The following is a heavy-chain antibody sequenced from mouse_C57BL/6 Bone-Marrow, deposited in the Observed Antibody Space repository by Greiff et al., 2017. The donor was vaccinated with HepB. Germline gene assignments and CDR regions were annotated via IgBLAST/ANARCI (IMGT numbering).Heavy chain of an antibody. CDR1: GYTFTSYW. CDR3: ARLDYGSSYYAMDY. D-gene: IGHD1-1*01. Sequence: QVQLQQPGAELVKPGASVKLSCKASGYTFTSYWMQWVKQRPGQGLEWIGEIDPSDSYTNYNQKFKGKATLTVDTSSSTAYMQLSSLTSEDSAVYYCARLDYGSSYYAMDYWGQGTSVTVSS. J-gene: IGHJ4*01. CDR2: IDPSDSYT. V-gene: IGHV1-50*01.